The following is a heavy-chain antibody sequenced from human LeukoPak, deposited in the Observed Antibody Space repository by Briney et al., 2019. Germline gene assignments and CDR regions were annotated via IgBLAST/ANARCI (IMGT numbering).Heavy chain of an antibody. J-gene: IGHJ3*01. CDR1: GFSFDDYG. Sequence: RPGGSLRLSCAASGFSFDDYGLTWVRQAPGKGLEWVSGINWNGDSTDYADSVKGRFTISRDNAKNSLYLQMNSLRAEDTAMYFCARGKASGGYSAYHLDAFDFWGQGTVVAV. V-gene: IGHV3-20*04. D-gene: IGHD5-12*01. CDR2: INWNGDST. CDR3: ARGKASGGYSAYHLDAFDF.